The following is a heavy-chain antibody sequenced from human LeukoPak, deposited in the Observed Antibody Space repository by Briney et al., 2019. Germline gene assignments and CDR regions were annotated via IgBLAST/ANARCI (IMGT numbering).Heavy chain of an antibody. CDR3: ARGPKSGSYYVDGIYY. CDR2: ISSSGSTI. V-gene: IGHV3-11*01. J-gene: IGHJ4*02. D-gene: IGHD1-26*01. Sequence: GRSLRLSCAASGSTFSDYYMSWIRQAPGKGLEWVSYISSSGSTIYYADSVKGRFTISRDNAKNSLYLQMNSLRAEDTAVYYCARGPKSGSYYVDGIYYWGQGTLVTVSS. CDR1: GSTFSDYY.